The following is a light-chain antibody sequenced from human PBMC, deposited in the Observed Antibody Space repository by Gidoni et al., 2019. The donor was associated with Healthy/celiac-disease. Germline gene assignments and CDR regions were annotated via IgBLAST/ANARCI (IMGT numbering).Light chain of an antibody. Sequence: EIVLTQSPATLSLSPGERATLSCRASPSVSSYLAWYQQKPGQAPRLLIYDASNRATGIPARFSGSGSETDFTLTISSLEPEDFAVDYCQQRSNWPPVTFXXXTRLEIK. V-gene: IGKV3-11*01. CDR2: DAS. CDR3: QQRSNWPPVT. J-gene: IGKJ5*01. CDR1: PSVSSY.